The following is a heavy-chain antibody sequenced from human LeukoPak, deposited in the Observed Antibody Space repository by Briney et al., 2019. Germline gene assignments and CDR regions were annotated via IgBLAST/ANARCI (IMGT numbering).Heavy chain of an antibody. CDR2: FVGSSST. CDR1: GFTFSNFA. J-gene: IGHJ4*02. CDR3: ARIGAGSSRDY. V-gene: IGHV3-21*01. Sequence: PGGSLRLSCAAPGFTFSNFAMTWVRRAPGKGLEWVSSFVGSSSTYYADSLKGRFTLSRDNAKNSLYLQMTSLRAEDTAVYYCARIGAGSSRDYWGQGTLVTVSP. D-gene: IGHD6-13*01.